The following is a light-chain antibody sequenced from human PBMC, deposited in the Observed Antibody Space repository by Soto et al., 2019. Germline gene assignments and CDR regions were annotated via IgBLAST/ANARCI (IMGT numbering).Light chain of an antibody. CDR3: QQLNSYPLT. Sequence: DSQMTQSPSTLSASVGDRVTITCRASQSISSWVAWYQQKPGKAPKLLTYKASSLESGVPSRFSGSGSGTEFTLTISSLQPDDFATYYCQQLNSYPLTFGGGTKVDIK. V-gene: IGKV1-5*03. CDR2: KAS. J-gene: IGKJ4*01. CDR1: QSISSW.